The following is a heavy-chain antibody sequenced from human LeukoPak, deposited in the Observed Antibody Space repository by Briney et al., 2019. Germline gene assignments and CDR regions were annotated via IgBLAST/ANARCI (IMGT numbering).Heavy chain of an antibody. CDR3: ASAVTSINWFDP. V-gene: IGHV4-59*12. D-gene: IGHD4-17*01. Sequence: SEILSLTCTVSGGSISSYYWSWIRQPPGKGLEWIGYIYYSGSTNYNPSLKSRVTISVDTSKNQFSLKLSSVTAADTAVYYCASAVTSINWFDPWGQGTLVTVSS. J-gene: IGHJ5*02. CDR2: IYYSGST. CDR1: GGSISSYY.